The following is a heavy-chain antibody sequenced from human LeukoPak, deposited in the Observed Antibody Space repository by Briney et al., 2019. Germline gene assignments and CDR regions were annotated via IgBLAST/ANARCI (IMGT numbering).Heavy chain of an antibody. J-gene: IGHJ3*02. V-gene: IGHV3-23*01. CDR2: ITGSDSTA. CDR3: AKDIAVGYSSGNYAFDI. Sequence: GGSLRLSCAASGFSVNKYGTNWVRQAPGKGLEWVSGITGSDSTAYYAGSVKGRLTISRDNSKNTLYLQMNSLRAEDTAVYYCAKDIAVGYSSGNYAFDIWGQGTMVTVSS. D-gene: IGHD6-19*01. CDR1: GFSVNKYG.